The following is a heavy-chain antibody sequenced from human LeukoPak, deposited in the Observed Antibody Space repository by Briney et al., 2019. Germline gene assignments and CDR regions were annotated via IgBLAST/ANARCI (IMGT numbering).Heavy chain of an antibody. CDR2: INHSGST. Sequence: PSETLSLTCAVYGGSFSGYSWSWIRQPPGKGLERIGEINHSGSTNYNPSLKSRVTISVDTSKNQFSLKLSSVTAADTAVYYCARAGGVIAAAGIFDYWGQGTLVTVSS. CDR3: ARAGGVIAAAGIFDY. D-gene: IGHD6-13*01. V-gene: IGHV4-34*01. CDR1: GGSFSGYS. J-gene: IGHJ4*02.